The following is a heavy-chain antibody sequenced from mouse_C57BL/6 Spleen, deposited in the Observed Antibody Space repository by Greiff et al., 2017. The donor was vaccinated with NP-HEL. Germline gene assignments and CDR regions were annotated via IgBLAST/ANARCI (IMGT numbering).Heavy chain of an antibody. V-gene: IGHV14-3*01. CDR3: ARWGSSYQGFAY. CDR1: GFNITNTY. D-gene: IGHD1-1*01. J-gene: IGHJ3*01. CDR2: IDPANGNT. Sequence: VQLKESVAELVRPGASVKLSCTASGFNITNTYMHWVKQRPEQGLEWIGRIDPANGNTKYAPKFQGKATITADTSSNTAYLQLSSLTSEDTAIYYCARWGSSYQGFAYWGQGTLVTVSA.